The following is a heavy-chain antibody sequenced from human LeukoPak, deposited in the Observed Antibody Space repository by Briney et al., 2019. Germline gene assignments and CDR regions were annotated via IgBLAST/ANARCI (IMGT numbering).Heavy chain of an antibody. D-gene: IGHD2/OR15-2a*01. V-gene: IGHV4-34*01. CDR3: ARSMGPLDY. Sequence: PSETLSLTCAVYGGSFSGYYWSWIRQPPGKGLEWIGEINHSGSTNYNPSLKSRVTISVDTSKNQFSLKVSSVTAADTAVYYCARSMGPLDYWGQGTLVTVSS. CDR2: INHSGST. CDR1: GGSFSGYY. J-gene: IGHJ4*02.